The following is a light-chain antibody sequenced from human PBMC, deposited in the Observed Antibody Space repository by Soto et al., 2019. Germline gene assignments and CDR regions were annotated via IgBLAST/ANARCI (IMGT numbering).Light chain of an antibody. CDR3: GTWDSSLSAPV. V-gene: IGLV1-51*02. CDR1: SYNIGNNY. Sequence: QSMLTQPPSVSAAPGQKVTISCSGSSYNIGNNYVSWYQQLPGTAPKLLIYENNKRPSGIPDRFSGSKSGTSATLGITGLQTGDEADYYCGTWDSSLSAPVFGGGTKLTVL. CDR2: ENN. J-gene: IGLJ2*01.